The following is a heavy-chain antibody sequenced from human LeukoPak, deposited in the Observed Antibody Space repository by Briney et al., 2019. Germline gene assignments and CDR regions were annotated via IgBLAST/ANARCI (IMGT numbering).Heavy chain of an antibody. V-gene: IGHV4-39*01. J-gene: IGHJ4*02. D-gene: IGHD6-19*01. CDR1: GGSISSSSYY. CDR3: ARLNSSGWYITDY. Sequence: SETLSLTCTVSGGSISSSSYYWGWIRQPPGKGLEWIGSIYYSGRTYYNPSLKSRVTISVDTSKNQFSLKLSSVTAADTAVYYCARLNSSGWYITDYWGQGTLVTVSS. CDR2: IYYSGRT.